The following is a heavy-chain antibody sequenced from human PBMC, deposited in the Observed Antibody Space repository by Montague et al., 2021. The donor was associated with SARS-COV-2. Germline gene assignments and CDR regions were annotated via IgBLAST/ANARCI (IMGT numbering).Heavy chain of an antibody. Sequence: PALVKPTQTLTLTCTFSGFSLSTSGMCVSWIRQLPGKALEWLARIDWXDDKYYSTSLKTRLTISEDTSKNQVVLTMTNMDPVDTATYYCAREYSSGVYFDYWGQGTLVTVSS. CDR1: GFSLSTSGMC. CDR2: IDWXDDK. D-gene: IGHD6-19*01. J-gene: IGHJ4*02. CDR3: AREYSSGVYFDY. V-gene: IGHV2-70*11.